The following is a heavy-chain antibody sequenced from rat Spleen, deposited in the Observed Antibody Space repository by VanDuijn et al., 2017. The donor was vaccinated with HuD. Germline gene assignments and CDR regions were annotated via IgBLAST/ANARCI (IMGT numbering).Heavy chain of an antibody. CDR3: ARLYSSYVGPLYNWFAY. D-gene: IGHD1-2*01. J-gene: IGHJ3*01. CDR1: GFTFSNYD. V-gene: IGHV5-29*01. Sequence: EVQLVESGGGLVQPGRSLKLSCAASGFTFSNYDMAWVRQAPTKGLEWVASISYDGSRTNYRDSVKGRFTISRDNAKSTLYLQMDSLRSEDPATYYCARLYSSYVGPLYNWFAYWGQGTLVTVSS. CDR2: ISYDGSRT.